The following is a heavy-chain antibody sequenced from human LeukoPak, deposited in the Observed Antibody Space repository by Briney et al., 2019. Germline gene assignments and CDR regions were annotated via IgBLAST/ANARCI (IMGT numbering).Heavy chain of an antibody. CDR1: GFTFSSFP. D-gene: IGHD5-24*01. J-gene: IGHJ4*02. V-gene: IGHV3-23*01. Sequence: GGSLRLSCTASGFTFSSFPMDWVRQAPGKGLEWVSAIGGSGGSTYYADSVKGRFTISRDTSKNAVYLQMNSLRVEDTAVYYCAKALGGRWLQLDYWGQGTLVTVSS. CDR2: IGGSGGST. CDR3: AKALGGRWLQLDY.